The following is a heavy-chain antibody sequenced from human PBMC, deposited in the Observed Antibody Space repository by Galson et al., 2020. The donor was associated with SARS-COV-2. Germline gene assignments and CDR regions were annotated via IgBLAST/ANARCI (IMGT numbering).Heavy chain of an antibody. CDR1: GYTFTSHD. CDR2: MNPNSGNT. V-gene: IGHV1-8*03. Sequence: ASVKVSCKASGYTFTSHDIKWLRQAPGQRIEWIGWMNPNSGNTGYAQKFQGRVTITSNTSISTAYIELSSLRSEDTAVYYCARGQRRWLQFLYYYYMDVWGKGTPVTITS. J-gene: IGHJ6*03. D-gene: IGHD5-12*01. CDR3: ARGQRRWLQFLYYYYMDV.